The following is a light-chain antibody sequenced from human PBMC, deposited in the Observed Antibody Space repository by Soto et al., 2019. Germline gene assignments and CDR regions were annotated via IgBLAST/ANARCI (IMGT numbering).Light chain of an antibody. J-gene: IGLJ1*01. CDR3: AAWDDSLNGPRYV. CDR2: NNN. V-gene: IGLV1-44*01. CDR1: SSNIEPNT. Sequence: QSVLTQPPSASGTPGQRVTISCSGSSSNIEPNTVSWHQQLPRTAPKLLIYNNNQRPSGVPDRFSGSKSGTSASLAISGLQSEDEADYYCAAWDDSLNGPRYVFGTGTKVTVL.